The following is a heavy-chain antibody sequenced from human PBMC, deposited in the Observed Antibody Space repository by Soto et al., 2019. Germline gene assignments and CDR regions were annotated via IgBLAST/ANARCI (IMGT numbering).Heavy chain of an antibody. CDR2: IKQDGSEK. V-gene: IGHV3-7*01. J-gene: IGHJ4*02. CDR1: GFTFSSYW. CDR3: ARVSIAVAGYYFDY. Sequence: GGSLRLSCAASGFTFSSYWMSWVRQAPGKGLEWVANIKQDGSEKYYVDSVKGRFTISRDNAKNSLYLQMNSLRAEDTAVYYCARVSIAVAGYYFDYWGQGTLVTVSS. D-gene: IGHD6-19*01.